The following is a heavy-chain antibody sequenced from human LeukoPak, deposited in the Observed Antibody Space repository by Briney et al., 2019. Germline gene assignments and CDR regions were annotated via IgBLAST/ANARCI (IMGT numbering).Heavy chain of an antibody. Sequence: GDSLKISCKGSGYNFPNFWIGWVRQTPGKGLEWMAIIYPADSDTRYNPSFEGQVTISADKSISTAYLQWSSLKASDTAMYYCARQGCSSTTCHFGAFDIWGQGTMVTVSS. J-gene: IGHJ3*02. D-gene: IGHD2-2*01. CDR2: IYPADSDT. V-gene: IGHV5-51*01. CDR3: ARQGCSSTTCHFGAFDI. CDR1: GYNFPNFW.